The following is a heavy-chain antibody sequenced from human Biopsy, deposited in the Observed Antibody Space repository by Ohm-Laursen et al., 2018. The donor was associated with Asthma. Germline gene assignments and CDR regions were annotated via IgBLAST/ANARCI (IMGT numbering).Heavy chain of an antibody. Sequence: SLRLSCSASGFTFDDYAMHWVRQAPGKGLEWVSGVSWNSGSIDYADSVKGRFTISRDNAKNSLYLQMNSLRGADTTLYYCVKDIRLQLWGFDSWGQGTLVTVSS. CDR1: GFTFDDYA. J-gene: IGHJ4*02. V-gene: IGHV3-9*01. D-gene: IGHD6-13*01. CDR3: VKDIRLQLWGFDS. CDR2: VSWNSGSI.